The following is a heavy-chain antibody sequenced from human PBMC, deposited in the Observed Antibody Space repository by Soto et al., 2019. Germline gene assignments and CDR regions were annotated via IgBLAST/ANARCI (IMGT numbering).Heavy chain of an antibody. J-gene: IGHJ6*02. V-gene: IGHV3-11*01. CDR3: AKDLWVRWLQLSNYYGMDV. D-gene: IGHD5-12*01. Sequence: GGSLRLSCAASGFTFSDSYMSWIRQAPGKGLEWVSYISSSDSIIYYSDSVKGRFIISRDNAKNSLYLQMNSLRAEDTAVYYCAKDLWVRWLQLSNYYGMDVWGQGTTVTVSS. CDR2: ISSSDSII. CDR1: GFTFSDSY.